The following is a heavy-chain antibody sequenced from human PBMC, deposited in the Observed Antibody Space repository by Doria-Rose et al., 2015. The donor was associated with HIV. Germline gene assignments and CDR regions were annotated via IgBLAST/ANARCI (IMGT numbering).Heavy chain of an antibody. CDR1: GDSIRSGENY. D-gene: IGHD2-8*02. Sequence: SGDSIRSGENYWSWIRQPPGKGLEWIGFIYYSGTTYYNASLKSRVTMSVDTSKTQFSLKLTSVTAADTAVYYCARGRDLLGPDDAFDVWGQGTMVIVSS. CDR3: ARGRDLLGPDDAFDV. CDR2: IYYSGTT. V-gene: IGHV4-30-4*01. J-gene: IGHJ3*01.